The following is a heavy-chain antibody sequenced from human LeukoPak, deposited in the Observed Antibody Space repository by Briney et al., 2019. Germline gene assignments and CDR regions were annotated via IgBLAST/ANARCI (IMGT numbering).Heavy chain of an antibody. V-gene: IGHV4-4*07. CDR1: GDSISSYF. J-gene: IGHJ4*02. CDR2: MYTSGNT. Sequence: SETLSLTCTVSGDSISSYFWSWIRQPAGKGLELIGRMYTSGNTIYNPSLKSRVSMAVDTSKTHLSLKVRSVTAADTAVYYRARDSGYDLSWGQGTLVTVSS. D-gene: IGHD5-12*01. CDR3: ARDSGYDLS.